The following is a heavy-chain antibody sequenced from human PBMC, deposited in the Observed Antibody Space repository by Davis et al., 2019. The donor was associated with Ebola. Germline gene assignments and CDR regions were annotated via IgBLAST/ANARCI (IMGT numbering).Heavy chain of an antibody. CDR1: GFTFRNYA. CDR2: IIGSGDTT. V-gene: IGHV3-23*01. CDR3: AKDQDTHYDFWSGYWKYDYGMDV. D-gene: IGHD3-3*01. Sequence: GSLRLSCAVSGFTFRNYAMNWVRQAPGKGLQWVSAIIGSGDTTYYADSVKGRFTISRDNSKNTLYLQMNSLRAEDTATYYCAKDQDTHYDFWSGYWKYDYGMDVRGQGTTVTVSS. J-gene: IGHJ6*02.